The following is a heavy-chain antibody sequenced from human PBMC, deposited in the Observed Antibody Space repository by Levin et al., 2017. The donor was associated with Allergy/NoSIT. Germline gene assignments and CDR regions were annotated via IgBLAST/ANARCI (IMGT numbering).Heavy chain of an antibody. J-gene: IGHJ4*02. D-gene: IGHD3-10*01. V-gene: IGHV3-73*01. CDR1: GFTFSGSA. CDR3: TRPPGGNTMVRGVIDHQDY. CDR2: IRSKANSYAT. Sequence: GGSLRLSCAASGFTFSGSAMHWVRQASGKGLEWVGRIRSKANSYATAYAASVKGRFTISRDDSKNTAYLQMNSLKTEDTAVYYCTRPPGGNTMVRGVIDHQDYWGQGTLVTVSS.